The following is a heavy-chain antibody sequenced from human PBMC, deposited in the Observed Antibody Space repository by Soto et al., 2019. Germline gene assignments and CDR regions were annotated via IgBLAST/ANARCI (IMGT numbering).Heavy chain of an antibody. CDR3: ARGINDYYDGTGPSWDDAFEI. J-gene: IGHJ3*02. CDR2: SIPTFGTT. D-gene: IGHD3-22*01. CDR1: GGLLSSYA. V-gene: IGHV1-69*06. Sequence: QVQLVQSGAEVKRPGSSVKVSCKTSGGLLSSYAISWVRQAPGQGLEWMGGSIPTFGTTVYAQNFQGRVSITADRSTGTAYLELRGLRSQDTAVYYCARGINDYYDGTGPSWDDAFEIWGQGTMVTVSS.